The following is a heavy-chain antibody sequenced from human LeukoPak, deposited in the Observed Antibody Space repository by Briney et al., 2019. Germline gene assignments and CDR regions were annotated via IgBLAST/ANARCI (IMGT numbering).Heavy chain of an antibody. Sequence: SETLSLTCTVSGGSISSYYWSWIRQPPGKGLEWIGYIYYSGSTNYNPSLKSRVTISVDTSKNQFSLKLSSVTAADTAVYYCARASGGGGGIDPWGQGTLVTVSS. CDR3: ARASGGGGGIDP. J-gene: IGHJ5*02. D-gene: IGHD3-10*01. V-gene: IGHV4-59*01. CDR1: GGSISSYY. CDR2: IYYSGST.